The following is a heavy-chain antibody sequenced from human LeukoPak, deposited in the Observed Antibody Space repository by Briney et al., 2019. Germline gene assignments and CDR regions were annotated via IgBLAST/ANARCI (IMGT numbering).Heavy chain of an antibody. D-gene: IGHD6-6*01. Sequence: GASVKVSCKASGYTFTSYGISWVRQAPGQGLEWMGRIIPILGIANYAQKFQGRVTITADKSTSTAYMELSSLRSEDTAVYYCARDSLVLPEPWGQGTPVTVSS. V-gene: IGHV1-69*04. CDR1: GYTFTSYG. CDR2: IIPILGIA. CDR3: ARDSLVLPEP. J-gene: IGHJ5*02.